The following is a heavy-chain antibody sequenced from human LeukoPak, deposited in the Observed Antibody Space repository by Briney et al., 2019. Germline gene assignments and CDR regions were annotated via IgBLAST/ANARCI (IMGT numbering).Heavy chain of an antibody. D-gene: IGHD5-18*01. V-gene: IGHV3-48*03. J-gene: IGHJ4*02. CDR2: ISSSGSTI. CDR3: ARGGYSYGYPSRYFDY. Sequence: GGSLRLSCAASGFTFSSYEMNWVRQAPGKGLEWVSYISSSGSTIYYADPVKGRFTISRDNAKNSLYLQMNSLRAEDTAVYYCARGGYSYGYPSRYFDYWGQGALVTVSS. CDR1: GFTFSSYE.